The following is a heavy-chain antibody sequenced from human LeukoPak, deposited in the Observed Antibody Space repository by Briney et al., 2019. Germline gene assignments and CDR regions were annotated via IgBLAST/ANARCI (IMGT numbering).Heavy chain of an antibody. CDR3: ARNYYGSGSYSLISFAS. CDR2: IYSGGST. J-gene: IGHJ4*02. Sequence: PGGSLRLSCAPSGLTVSTNYMSWVRQAPGKGLQWVSVIYSGGSTYYADSVEGRFTISRDNSPSTLYLQKNSLRAADTAVYYCARNYYGSGSYSLISFASWGQGTLVTVSS. CDR1: GLTVSTNY. D-gene: IGHD3-10*01. V-gene: IGHV3-66*01.